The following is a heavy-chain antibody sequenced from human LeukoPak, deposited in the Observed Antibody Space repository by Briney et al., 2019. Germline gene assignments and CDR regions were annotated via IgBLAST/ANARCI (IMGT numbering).Heavy chain of an antibody. CDR2: IYNSGDT. CDR1: GFTVSNNY. D-gene: IGHD5-24*01. V-gene: IGHV3-66*01. Sequence: GGSLRLSCAASGFTVSNNYLTWVRQAPGKGLEWVSIIYNSGDTYYVDSVKGRFTISRDNSKNTLCLQMNSLRLEGTAVYYCAGNSGHSDGAFDYWGQGTLVSVSS. CDR3: AGNSGHSDGAFDY. J-gene: IGHJ4*02.